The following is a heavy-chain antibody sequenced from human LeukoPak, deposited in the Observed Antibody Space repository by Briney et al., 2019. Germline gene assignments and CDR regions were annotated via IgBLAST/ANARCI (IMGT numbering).Heavy chain of an antibody. V-gene: IGHV4-38-2*02. D-gene: IGHD4-23*01. CDR3: ARDPVTTVVTPPGDDAFDI. CDR2: IYNSGST. Sequence: TSETLSLTCTVSGYSISSGYFWGWIRQPPGKGLEWIGTIYNSGSTYYNASLESRVTISVDTSKNQFSLKLSSVTAADTAVYYCARDPVTTVVTPPGDDAFDIWGQGTMVTVSS. CDR1: GYSISSGYF. J-gene: IGHJ3*02.